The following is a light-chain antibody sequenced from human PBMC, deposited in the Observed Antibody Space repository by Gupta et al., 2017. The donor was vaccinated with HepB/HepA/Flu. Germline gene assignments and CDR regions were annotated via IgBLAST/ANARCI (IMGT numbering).Light chain of an antibody. V-gene: IGLV2-14*03. CDR1: SSDIGAYNY. CDR3: CSDTSSSTLV. J-gene: IGLJ3*02. Sequence: QSALTQAASVSGSPGQSITISCTGTSSDIGAYNYVSWYQQHPDKAHKLMIYDVSSRPAGVSNRFSGSKSGNTASLIISGLKDEDEADYYCCSDTSSSTLVFGGGTKLTVL. CDR2: DVS.